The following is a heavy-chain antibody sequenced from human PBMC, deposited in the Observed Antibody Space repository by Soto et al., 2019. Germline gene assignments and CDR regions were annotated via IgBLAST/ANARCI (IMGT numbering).Heavy chain of an antibody. D-gene: IGHD6-13*01. Sequence: ASVKVSCKASGYTFTGYYMHWVRQAPGQGLEWMGWINPNSGGTNYAQKFQGRVTMTRDTSISTAYMELSRLRSDDTAVYYCASGIAAAGLHDYCGMDVWGQGTTVTVSS. V-gene: IGHV1-2*02. CDR2: INPNSGGT. CDR3: ASGIAAAGLHDYCGMDV. CDR1: GYTFTGYY. J-gene: IGHJ6*02.